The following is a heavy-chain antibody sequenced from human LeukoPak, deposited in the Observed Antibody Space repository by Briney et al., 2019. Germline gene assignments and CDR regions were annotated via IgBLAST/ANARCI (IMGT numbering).Heavy chain of an antibody. CDR2: INGSGGST. Sequence: AGGSLRLSCAASGFTFSSYAMSWVRQAPGKGLEWVSDINGSGGSTYYADSVKGRFTISRDNSKNTLYLQMNSLRAEDTAVYYCAKVGRGVFDYWGQGTLVTVSS. CDR3: AKVGRGVFDY. J-gene: IGHJ4*02. V-gene: IGHV3-23*01. CDR1: GFTFSSYA. D-gene: IGHD3-10*01.